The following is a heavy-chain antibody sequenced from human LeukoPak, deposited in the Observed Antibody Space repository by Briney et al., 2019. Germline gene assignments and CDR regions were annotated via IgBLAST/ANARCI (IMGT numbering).Heavy chain of an antibody. Sequence: GGSLRLSCAASGFTFSSYNMNWVRQAPGKGLEWVANIKQDGSERYYVDSLKGRFTISRDNAKNSLYLQMNSLRAEDTAVYYCASLDLDYWGQGTLVTVSS. CDR2: IKQDGSER. J-gene: IGHJ4*02. CDR3: ASLDLDY. CDR1: GFTFSSYN. V-gene: IGHV3-7*01. D-gene: IGHD3-3*01.